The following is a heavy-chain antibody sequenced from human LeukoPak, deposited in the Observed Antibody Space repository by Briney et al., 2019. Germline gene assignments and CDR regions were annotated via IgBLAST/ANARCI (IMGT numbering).Heavy chain of an antibody. Sequence: SETLSLTCTVSGGSISSSNWWSWVRQPPGKGLEWIGEIYHSGSTNYNPSLKSRVTISVDKSKNQFSLKLSSVTAADTAVYYCASPRYGDYYFGYWGQGTLVTVSS. CDR2: IYHSGST. J-gene: IGHJ4*02. V-gene: IGHV4-4*02. CDR3: ASPRYGDYYFGY. D-gene: IGHD4-17*01. CDR1: GGSISSSNW.